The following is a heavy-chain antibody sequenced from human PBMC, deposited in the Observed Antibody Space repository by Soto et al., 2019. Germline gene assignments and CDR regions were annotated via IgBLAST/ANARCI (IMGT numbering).Heavy chain of an antibody. CDR2: ISGSGGST. V-gene: IGHV3-23*01. D-gene: IGHD6-19*01. Sequence: EVQLLESGGGLEQPGGSLRLSCAASGFTFSSYAMNWVRQGPGKGLEWVSVISGSGGSTYYADSVKGRFTISRDNSKNTLYLQMNSLRAEDTAVYYCASRSSGWYFDYWGQGTLVTVSS. J-gene: IGHJ4*02. CDR1: GFTFSSYA. CDR3: ASRSSGWYFDY.